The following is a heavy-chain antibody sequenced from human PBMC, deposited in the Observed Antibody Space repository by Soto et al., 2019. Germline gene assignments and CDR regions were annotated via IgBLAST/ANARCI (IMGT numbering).Heavy chain of an antibody. Sequence: SETLSLTCTVSGGSISSYYWSWIRQPPGKGLEWIGYIYYSGSTNYNPSLKSRVTISVDTSKNQFSLKLSSVTAADTAVYYCAMGVSRHYYFWRGYRYVMAVWGQGTTVPASS. CDR2: IYYSGST. CDR1: GGSISSYY. CDR3: AMGVSRHYYFWRGYRYVMAV. J-gene: IGHJ6*02. V-gene: IGHV4-59*01. D-gene: IGHD3-3*01.